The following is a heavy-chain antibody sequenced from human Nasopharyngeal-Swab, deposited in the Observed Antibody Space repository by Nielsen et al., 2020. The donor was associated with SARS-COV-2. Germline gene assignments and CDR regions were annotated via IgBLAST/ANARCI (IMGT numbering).Heavy chain of an antibody. CDR1: GGSFSGYY. V-gene: IGHV4-34*01. CDR3: ARGPYSSSWGHYYGMDV. CDR2: INHSGST. Sequence: GSLRLSCAVYGGSFSGYYWSWIRQPPGKGLEWIGEINHSGSTNYNPSLKSRVTISVDTSKNQFSLKLSSVTAADTAVYYYARGPYSSSWGHYYGMDVWGQGTTVTVSS. D-gene: IGHD6-13*01. J-gene: IGHJ6*02.